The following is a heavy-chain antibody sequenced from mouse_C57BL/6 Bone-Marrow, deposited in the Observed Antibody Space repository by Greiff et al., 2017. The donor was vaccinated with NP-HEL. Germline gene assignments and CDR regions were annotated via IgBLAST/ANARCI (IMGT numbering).Heavy chain of an antibody. CDR2: IYPGDGDT. V-gene: IGHV1-82*01. CDR3: ARERGLGYAMDY. J-gene: IGHJ4*01. D-gene: IGHD1-1*02. Sequence: VQLVESGPELVKPGASVKISCKASGYAFSSSWMNWVKQRPGKGLEWIGRIYPGDGDTNYNGKFKGKATLTADKSSSTAYMQLSSLTSEDSAVYFCARERGLGYAMDYWGQGTSVTVSS. CDR1: GYAFSSSW.